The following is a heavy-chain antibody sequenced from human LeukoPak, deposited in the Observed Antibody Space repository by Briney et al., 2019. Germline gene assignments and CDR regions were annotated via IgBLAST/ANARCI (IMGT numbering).Heavy chain of an antibody. CDR3: ARETTVVTPLGYYYYYGMDV. CDR1: GGTSSSYA. Sequence: WASVKVSCKASGGTSSSYAISWVRQAPGQGLEWMGRIIPILGIANYAQKFQGRVTITADKSTSTAYMELSSLRSEDTAVYYCARETTVVTPLGYYYYYGMDVWGQGTTVTVSS. V-gene: IGHV1-69*04. J-gene: IGHJ6*02. CDR2: IIPILGIA. D-gene: IGHD4-23*01.